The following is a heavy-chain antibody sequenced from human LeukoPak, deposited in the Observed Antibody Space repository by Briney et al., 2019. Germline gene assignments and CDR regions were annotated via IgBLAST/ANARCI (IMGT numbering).Heavy chain of an antibody. Sequence: GASVKVSCKASGGTFSSYAISWVRQAPGQGLEWMGGIIPIFGTANYAQKFQGRVTITADESTSTAYMELSSLRSEDTAVYYCARVLVELCGGGCYYFDYWGQGTLVTVSS. D-gene: IGHD2-21*02. CDR1: GGTFSSYA. J-gene: IGHJ4*02. CDR3: ARVLVELCGGGCYYFDY. CDR2: IIPIFGTA. V-gene: IGHV1-69*13.